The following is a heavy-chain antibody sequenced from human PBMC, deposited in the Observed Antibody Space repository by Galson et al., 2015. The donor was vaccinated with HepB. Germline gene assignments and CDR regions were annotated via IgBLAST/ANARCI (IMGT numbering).Heavy chain of an antibody. CDR3: AGPTRGGGYGMDV. Sequence: SVKVSCKASGGTFTSYAISWVRQAPGQGLEWMGGIIPIFGTANYAQKFQGRVTITADESTSTAYMELSSLRSEDPAVYYCAGPTRGGGYGMDVWGQGTTVTVSS. J-gene: IGHJ6*02. CDR1: GGTFTSYA. V-gene: IGHV1-69*13. CDR2: IIPIFGTA. D-gene: IGHD3-16*01.